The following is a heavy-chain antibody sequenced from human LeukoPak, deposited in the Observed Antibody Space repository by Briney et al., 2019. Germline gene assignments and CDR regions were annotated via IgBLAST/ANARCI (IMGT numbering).Heavy chain of an antibody. J-gene: IGHJ4*02. CDR3: AKLSCSSTSCYHFDY. V-gene: IGHV3-23*01. CDR2: ISGSGGST. Sequence: GGSLRLSCAAPGFTFSSYAMSWVRQAPGKGLEWVSAISGSGGSTYYADSVKGRFTISRDNSKNTLYLQMNSLRAEDTAVYYCAKLSCSSTSCYHFDYWGQGTLVTVSS. CDR1: GFTFSSYA. D-gene: IGHD2-2*01.